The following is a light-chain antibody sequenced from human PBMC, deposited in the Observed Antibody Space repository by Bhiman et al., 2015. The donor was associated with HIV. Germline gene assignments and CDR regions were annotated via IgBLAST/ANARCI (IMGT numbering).Light chain of an antibody. J-gene: IGLJ1*01. CDR3: SSYAGSNNPYV. CDR2: DVS. CDR1: SNNIGNYNY. V-gene: IGLV2-8*01. Sequence: QSALTQPASVSGSPGQSITISCTGTSNNIGNYNYVSWYQHHPGKVPKLMIYDVSQRPSGVPARFSGSKSGNTASLTVSGLQAEDEADYYCSSYAGSNNPYVFGTGTKVTVL.